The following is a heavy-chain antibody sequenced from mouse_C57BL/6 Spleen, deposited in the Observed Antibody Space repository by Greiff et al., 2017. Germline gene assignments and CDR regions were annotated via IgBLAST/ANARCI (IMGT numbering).Heavy chain of an antibody. Sequence: VQLQQPGAELVRPGSSVKLSCKASGYTFTSYWMDWVKQRPGQGLEWIGNIYPSDSETHYNQKFKDKATLTVDKSSSTAYMQLSSLTSEDSAVYYCASYGNYYFDYWGQGTTLTVSS. CDR1: GYTFTSYW. J-gene: IGHJ2*01. CDR3: ASYGNYYFDY. V-gene: IGHV1-61*01. D-gene: IGHD2-1*01. CDR2: IYPSDSET.